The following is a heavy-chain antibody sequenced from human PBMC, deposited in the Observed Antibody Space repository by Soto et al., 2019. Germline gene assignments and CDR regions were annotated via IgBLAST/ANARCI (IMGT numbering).Heavy chain of an antibody. CDR3: TTGSVEGF. CDR1: GFSVTNAW. D-gene: IGHD2-15*01. Sequence: EVQLVDSGGGLVKPGGSLRLSCAASGFSVTNAWMNWVRQAPGKGLEWVGRVYTSAEGGATNYAAPVKGRFTISRDDSKNPVYLQMNSLMTEDTAVYYCTTGSVEGFWGQGTTVTVSS. CDR2: VYTSAEGGAT. V-gene: IGHV3-15*07. J-gene: IGHJ6*02.